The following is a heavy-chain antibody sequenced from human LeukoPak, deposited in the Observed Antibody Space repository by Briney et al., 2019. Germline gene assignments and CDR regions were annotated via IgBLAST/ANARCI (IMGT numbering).Heavy chain of an antibody. CDR2: ISAYNGNT. V-gene: IGHV1-18*01. CDR1: VYTFTSYG. CDR3: ARAAVVTFFAFDI. D-gene: IGHD4-23*01. Sequence: ASVKVSCKASVYTFTSYGISWVRQAPGQGLEWMGWISAYNGNTNYAQKLQGRVTMTTDTTTSTAYMELRSLRSDDTAVYYCARAAVVTFFAFDIWGQGTMVTVSS. J-gene: IGHJ3*02.